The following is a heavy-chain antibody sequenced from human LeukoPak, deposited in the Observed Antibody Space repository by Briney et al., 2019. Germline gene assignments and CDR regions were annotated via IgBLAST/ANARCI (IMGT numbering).Heavy chain of an antibody. J-gene: IGHJ4*02. V-gene: IGHV3-7*01. Sequence: GGTLRLSCAASGFTFTNYWMSWVRQAPGRGLEWVANIKLDGTQKNYIQSVRGRFTISRDNARNFLYLQLSSLRAEDTAVYYCTRDFWTDYWGQGTLVTVSS. CDR3: TRDFWTDY. CDR1: GFTFTNYW. D-gene: IGHD3/OR15-3a*01. CDR2: IKLDGTQK.